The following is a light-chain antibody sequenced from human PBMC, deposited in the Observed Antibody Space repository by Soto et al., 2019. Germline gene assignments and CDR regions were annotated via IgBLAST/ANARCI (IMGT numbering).Light chain of an antibody. V-gene: IGKV3-11*01. J-gene: IGKJ1*01. CDR2: DAS. Sequence: DIVLTQSPGTLSLSPGERATLSCRASQSVSSHLDWYQQKPGQAPRLLIYDASNRSTGIPARFSGSGSGTHFTLTISSLQPEDFAVYHCVQRSTWPWTCGQGSKVEIK. CDR3: VQRSTWPWT. CDR1: QSVSSH.